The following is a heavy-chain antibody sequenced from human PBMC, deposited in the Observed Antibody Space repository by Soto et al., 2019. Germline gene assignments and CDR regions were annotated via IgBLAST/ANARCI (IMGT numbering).Heavy chain of an antibody. V-gene: IGHV1-2*02. CDR1: GYSVIDYY. D-gene: IGHD5-12*01. CDR2: ISPNRGAS. CDR3: ASWRGAVATHDS. J-gene: IGHJ4*02. Sequence: QVQLVQSGAEVKKSGASVKVSCRTSGYSVIDYYVHWVRQAPGHWLEWVGWISPNRGASKYAENFQGRVTLNRDRSTSTVYMELTGLRSDDTAVYYCASWRGAVATHDSWGQGNLGTVSS.